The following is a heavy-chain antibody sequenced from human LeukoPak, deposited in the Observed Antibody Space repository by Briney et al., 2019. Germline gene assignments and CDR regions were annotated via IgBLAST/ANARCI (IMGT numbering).Heavy chain of an antibody. CDR2: ISAYNGNT. CDR3: ARDLLLEHTAETPLDY. D-gene: IGHD5-18*01. Sequence: ASVKVSCKASGYTFTSYGISWVRQAPGQGLEWMGWISAYNGNTNYAQKLQGRVTMTTDTSTSTAYMELRSLRSDDTAVYYCARDLLLEHTAETPLDYWGQGTLVTVSS. CDR1: GYTFTSYG. J-gene: IGHJ4*02. V-gene: IGHV1-18*01.